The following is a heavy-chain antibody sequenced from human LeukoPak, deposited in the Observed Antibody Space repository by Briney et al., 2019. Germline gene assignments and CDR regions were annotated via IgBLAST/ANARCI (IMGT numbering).Heavy chain of an antibody. J-gene: IGHJ4*02. CDR3: AKVVTYYYGSGSYYRRDF. CDR1: GFTFSSYG. CDR2: ISGSGGST. V-gene: IGHV3-23*01. D-gene: IGHD3-10*01. Sequence: GGSLRLSCAASGFTFSSYGMHWVRQAPGKGLEWVSAISGSGGSTYYADSVKGRFTISRDNSKNTLYLQMNSLRAEDTAVYYCAKVVTYYYGSGSYYRRDFWGQGTLVTVSS.